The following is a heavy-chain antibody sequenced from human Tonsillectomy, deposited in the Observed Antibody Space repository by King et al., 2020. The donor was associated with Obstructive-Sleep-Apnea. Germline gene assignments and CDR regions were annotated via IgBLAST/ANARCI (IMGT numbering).Heavy chain of an antibody. J-gene: IGHJ6*02. V-gene: IGHV4-39*01. CDR2: IYYSGST. CDR1: GGSISSSSYY. Sequence: QLQESGPGLVKPSETLSLTCTVSGGSISSSSYYWGWIRQPPGKGLEWIGSIYYSGSTYYNPSLKSRVTISVDTSKNQFSLKLSSVTAADPAVYYCASINYYYGMDVWGQGTTVTVSS. CDR3: ASINYYYGMDV.